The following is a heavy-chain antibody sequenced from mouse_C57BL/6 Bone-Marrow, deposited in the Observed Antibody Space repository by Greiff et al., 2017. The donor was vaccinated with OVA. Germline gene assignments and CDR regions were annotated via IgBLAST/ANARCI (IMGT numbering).Heavy chain of an antibody. CDR2: IDPENGDT. CDR1: GFNIKDDY. J-gene: IGHJ1*03. V-gene: IGHV14-4*01. CDR3: TPTGSNYRYFEV. D-gene: IGHD2-5*01. Sequence: VQLQQSGAELVRPGASVKLSCTASGFNIKDDYMHWVKQRPEQGLEWIGWIDPENGDTEYASKFQGKATITADTSSNTAYLQLSSLTSEDTAVYYCTPTGSNYRYFEVWGTGTTVTVSS.